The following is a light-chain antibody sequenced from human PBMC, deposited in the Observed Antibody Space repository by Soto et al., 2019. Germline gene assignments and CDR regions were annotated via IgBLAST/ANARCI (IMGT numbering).Light chain of an antibody. J-gene: IGKJ4*01. CDR3: QQYINWPLT. Sequence: EVVMTQSPATLSVSPGERATLSCRASQSVGGNLAWYQQKPGQAPRLLIYGASTRGAGIPARFSGSGSGTEFTLTISSLQSEDFAVYFCQQYINWPLTFGGGTKVEIK. V-gene: IGKV3-15*01. CDR2: GAS. CDR1: QSVGGN.